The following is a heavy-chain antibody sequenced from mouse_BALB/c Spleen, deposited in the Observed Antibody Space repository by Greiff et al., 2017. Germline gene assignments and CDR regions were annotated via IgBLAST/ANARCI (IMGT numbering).Heavy chain of an antibody. CDR2: ISYSGST. V-gene: IGHV3-2*02. CDR3: ARGDYAMDY. Sequence: EVKLEESGPGLVKPSQSLSLTCTVTGYSITSDYAWNWIRQFPGNKLEWMGYISYSGSTSYNPSLKSRISITRDTSKNQFFLQLNSVTTEDTATYYCARGDYAMDYWGQGTSVTVSS. CDR1: GYSITSDYA. J-gene: IGHJ4*01.